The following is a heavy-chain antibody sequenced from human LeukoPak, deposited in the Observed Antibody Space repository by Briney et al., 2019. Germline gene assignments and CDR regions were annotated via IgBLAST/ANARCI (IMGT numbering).Heavy chain of an antibody. CDR2: IYSGGST. Sequence: GGSLRLSCAASGFTVSSNYMRWVRQAPGKGLEWVSVIYSGGSTYYADSVKGRFTISRDNSKNTLYLQMNSLRAEDTAVYYCAGGYCSGGSCYESDYWGQGTLVTVSS. CDR1: GFTVSSNY. J-gene: IGHJ4*02. CDR3: AGGYCSGGSCYESDY. D-gene: IGHD2-15*01. V-gene: IGHV3-53*01.